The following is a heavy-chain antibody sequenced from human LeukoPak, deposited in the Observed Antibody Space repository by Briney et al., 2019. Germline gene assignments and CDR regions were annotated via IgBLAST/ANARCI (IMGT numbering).Heavy chain of an antibody. CDR3: ARGITMIVVVSPTDGGAFDY. CDR2: ISGYNGNT. Sequence: ASVKVSCKASGYTFTSYGISWVRQAPGQGLEWMGWISGYNGNTNYAQKLQGRVTMTIDTSTSTAYMELRSLRSDDTAVYYCARGITMIVVVSPTDGGAFDYWGQGTLVTVSS. J-gene: IGHJ4*02. V-gene: IGHV1-18*01. D-gene: IGHD3-22*01. CDR1: GYTFTSYG.